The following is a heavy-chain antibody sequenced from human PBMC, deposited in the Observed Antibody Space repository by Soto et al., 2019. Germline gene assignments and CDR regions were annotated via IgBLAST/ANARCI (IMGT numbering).Heavy chain of an antibody. CDR2: IRGDGGQT. CDR3: ARDVGLDSDDFFAY. D-gene: IGHD3-9*01. CDR1: GFTFTSYG. V-gene: IGHV3-23*01. J-gene: IGHJ4*02. Sequence: GGSLRLSCTASGFTFTSYGMGWVRQAPGKGLQWVSTIRGDGGQTHYTDSVKGRFSISRDNSKNTVYLQMDSLRAEDTAMYFCARDVGLDSDDFFAYWGQGTQVAVSS.